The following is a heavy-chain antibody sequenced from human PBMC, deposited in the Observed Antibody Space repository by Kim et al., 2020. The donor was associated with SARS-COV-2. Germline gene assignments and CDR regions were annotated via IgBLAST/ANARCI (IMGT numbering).Heavy chain of an antibody. D-gene: IGHD3-10*01. CDR3: ARESGSFNTRPPNWFDP. CDR1: GYTFTSYD. V-gene: IGHV1-8*01. CDR2: MNPNSGNT. J-gene: IGHJ5*02. Sequence: ASVKVSCKAXGYTFTSYDINWVRQATGQGLEWMGWMNPNSGNTGYAQKFQGRVTMTRNTSISTAYMELSSLRSEDTAVYYCARESGSFNTRPPNWFDPWGQGTLVTVSS.